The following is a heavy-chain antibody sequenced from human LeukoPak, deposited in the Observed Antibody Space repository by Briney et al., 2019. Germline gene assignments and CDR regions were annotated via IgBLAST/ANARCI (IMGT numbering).Heavy chain of an antibody. Sequence: GGSLRLSCAASGFTFSSYAMHWVRQAPGKGLEWVAVISYDGSNKYYADSVKGRFTISRDNSKNSLYLQLNSLRAEDTAVYYCAAEQQLVYGVFNIWGQGTMVTVSS. V-gene: IGHV3-30*04. CDR1: GFTFSSYA. J-gene: IGHJ3*02. CDR3: AAEQQLVYGVFNI. CDR2: ISYDGSNK. D-gene: IGHD6-13*01.